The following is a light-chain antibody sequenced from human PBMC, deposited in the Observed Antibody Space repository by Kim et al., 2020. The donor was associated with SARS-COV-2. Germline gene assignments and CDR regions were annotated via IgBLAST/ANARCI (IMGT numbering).Light chain of an antibody. V-gene: IGLV1-44*01. CDR1: RSNIGKNT. J-gene: IGLJ3*02. CDR2: AYD. CDR3: AVWDDILSSPV. Sequence: GQGVTISCSGSRSNIGKNTVNWFQQFPGTAPKLLISAYDQRPSGIPDRFSGSKSGTSASLVISGLQSEDEADYYCAVWDDILSSPVFGGGTQLTVL.